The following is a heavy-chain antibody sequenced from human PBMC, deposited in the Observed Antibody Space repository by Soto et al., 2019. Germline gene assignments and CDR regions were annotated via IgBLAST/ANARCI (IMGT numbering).Heavy chain of an antibody. V-gene: IGHV3-21*01. CDR3: ARVLKRSGYCSSTSCYGGVDY. CDR1: GFTFSSYS. D-gene: IGHD2-2*03. J-gene: IGHJ4*02. CDR2: ISSSSSYI. Sequence: EVQLVESGGGLVKPGGSLRLSCAASGFTFSSYSMNWVRQAPGKGLEWVSSISSSSSYIYYADSVKGRFTISRDNAKNSLDLQMNSLRAEDTAVYYCARVLKRSGYCSSTSCYGGVDYWGQGTLVTVSS.